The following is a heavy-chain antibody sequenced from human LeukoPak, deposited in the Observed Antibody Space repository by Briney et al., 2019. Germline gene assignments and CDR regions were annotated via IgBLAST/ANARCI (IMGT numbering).Heavy chain of an antibody. CDR1: GFTFSSDS. CDR2: ISSSSSYI. Sequence: VSSGGSLRLSCAASGFTFSSDSMNWVRQAPGKGLEWVSSISSSSSYIYYADSVKGRFTISRDNAKNSLYLQMNSLRAEDTAVYYCARVRNKAVTYYYYYYGMDVWGQGTTVTVSS. D-gene: IGHD4-17*01. V-gene: IGHV3-21*01. CDR3: ARVRNKAVTYYYYYYGMDV. J-gene: IGHJ6*02.